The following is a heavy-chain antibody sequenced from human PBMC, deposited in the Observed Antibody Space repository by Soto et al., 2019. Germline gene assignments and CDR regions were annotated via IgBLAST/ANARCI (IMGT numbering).Heavy chain of an antibody. CDR2: ISSSGSTI. J-gene: IGHJ4*02. V-gene: IGHV3-11*01. Sequence: GGSLRLSCAASGFTFSDYYMSWIRQAPGKGLEWVSYISSSGSTIYYADSVKGRFTISRDNAKNSLYLQMNSLRAEDTAVYYCARVRRIGLYSSSSALGYWGQGTLVTVSS. CDR3: ARVRRIGLYSSSSALGY. D-gene: IGHD6-6*01. CDR1: GFTFSDYY.